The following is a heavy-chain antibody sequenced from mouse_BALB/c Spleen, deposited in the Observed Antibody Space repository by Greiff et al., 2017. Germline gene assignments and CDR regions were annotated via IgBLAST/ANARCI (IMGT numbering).Heavy chain of an antibody. Sequence: QVQLKESGAELVRPGTSVKISCKASGYTFTNYWLGWVKQRPGHGLEWIGDIYPGGGYTNYNEKFKGKATLTADTSSSTAYMQLSSLTSEDSAVYFCARGTMITTSWYFDVWGAGTTVTVSS. CDR2: IYPGGGYT. CDR3: ARGTMITTSWYFDV. V-gene: IGHV1-63*02. J-gene: IGHJ1*01. D-gene: IGHD2-4*01. CDR1: GYTFTNYW.